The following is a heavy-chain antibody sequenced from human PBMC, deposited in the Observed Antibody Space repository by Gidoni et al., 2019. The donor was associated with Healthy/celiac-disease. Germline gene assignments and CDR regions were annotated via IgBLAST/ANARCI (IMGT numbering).Heavy chain of an antibody. CDR3: VKEGEEGAFDI. J-gene: IGHJ3*02. Sequence: EVQLVESGGGLVQPGGSLRLSCSASGFTFSSYAMHWVRQAPGKGLEYVSAISSNGGSTYYADSVKGRFTIYRDNSKNTLYLQMSSLRAEDTAVYYCVKEGEEGAFDIWGQGTMVTVSS. CDR1: GFTFSSYA. D-gene: IGHD3-10*01. CDR2: ISSNGGST. V-gene: IGHV3-64D*06.